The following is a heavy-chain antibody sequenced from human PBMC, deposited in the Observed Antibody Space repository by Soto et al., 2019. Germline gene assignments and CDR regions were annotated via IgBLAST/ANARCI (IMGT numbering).Heavy chain of an antibody. CDR3: AREFTKGVLAYYYAMDV. CDR1: GFTFSSYA. V-gene: IGHV3-23*01. CDR2: ISGSGGST. Sequence: PGGSLRLSCAASGFTFSSYAMSWVRQAPGKGLEWVSAISGSGGSTYYADSVKGRVTMTRDTSISTAYMDLSRLRSDDTAVYFCAREFTKGVLAYYYAMDVWGQGTTVTVSS. D-gene: IGHD2-8*01. J-gene: IGHJ6*02.